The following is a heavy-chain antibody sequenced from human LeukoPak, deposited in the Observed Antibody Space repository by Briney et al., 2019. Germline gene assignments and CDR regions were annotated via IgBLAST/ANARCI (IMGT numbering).Heavy chain of an antibody. CDR2: IKQDGSEK. J-gene: IGHJ4*02. V-gene: IGHV3-7*03. CDR1: GFTFSSYW. CDR3: ARDSTNYGGNLFGY. Sequence: GGSLRLSCAASGFTFSSYWMSWVRQAPGKGLEWVANIKQDGSEKYYVDSVKGRFTISRDNAKNSPYLQMNSLRAEDTAVYYCARDSTNYGGNLFGYWGQGTLVTVSS. D-gene: IGHD4-23*01.